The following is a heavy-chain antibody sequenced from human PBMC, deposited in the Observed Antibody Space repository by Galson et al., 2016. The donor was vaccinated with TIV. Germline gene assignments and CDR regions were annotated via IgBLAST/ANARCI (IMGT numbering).Heavy chain of an antibody. CDR2: IDWDGDK. J-gene: IGHJ6*02. CDR1: GFSLRTSGMC. V-gene: IGHV2-70*11. Sequence: ALVKPTQTLTLTCSFSGFSLRTSGMCVSWIRQPPGKALEWLARIDWDGDKYYNASLKTRVPISKDTSKNQVVLTMTNMDQVDTGTYYCARNSGHYYGMDVWGQGTTVTVSS. CDR3: ARNSGHYYGMDV.